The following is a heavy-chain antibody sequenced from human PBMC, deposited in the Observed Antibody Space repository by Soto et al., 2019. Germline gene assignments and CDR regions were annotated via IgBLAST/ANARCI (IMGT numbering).Heavy chain of an antibody. CDR1: GFTFSSYG. J-gene: IGHJ4*02. Sequence: GGSLRLSCAASGFTFSSYGMHWVRQAPGKGLEWVAVISYDGSNKYYADSVKGRFTISRDNSKNTLYLQMNSLRAEDTAVYYCARGGEVFIMWGQGTLVTVSS. CDR2: ISYDGSNK. D-gene: IGHD3-10*01. V-gene: IGHV3-30*03. CDR3: ARGGEVFIM.